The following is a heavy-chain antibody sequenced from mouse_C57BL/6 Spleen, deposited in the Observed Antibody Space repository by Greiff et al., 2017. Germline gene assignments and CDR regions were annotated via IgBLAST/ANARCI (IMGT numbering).Heavy chain of an antibody. CDR1: GYTFTSYW. CDR2: IDPSDSYT. CDR3: ARRGLGSSYLDY. V-gene: IGHV1-59*01. Sequence: QVQLQQPGAELVRPGTSVKLSCKASGYTFTSYWMHWVKQRPGQGLEWIGVIDPSDSYTNYNQKFKGKATLTVDTSSSTAYMQLSSLTAEDSAVYYCARRGLGSSYLDYWGQGTTLTVSS. D-gene: IGHD1-1*01. J-gene: IGHJ2*01.